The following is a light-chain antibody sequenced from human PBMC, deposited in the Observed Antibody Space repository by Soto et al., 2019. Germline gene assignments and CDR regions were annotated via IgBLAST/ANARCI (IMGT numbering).Light chain of an antibody. Sequence: DVVMTQSPLSLPVTLGQPASISCRSSQSLVYSDADTYLNWFQQRPGQSPRRVIYKVSNRDSGVPERFSGSGSGTDFTLKISRVEAEDVGVYYCMQGTHWPYTFGQGTKLEI. V-gene: IGKV2-30*01. J-gene: IGKJ2*01. CDR2: KVS. CDR3: MQGTHWPYT. CDR1: QSLVYSDADTY.